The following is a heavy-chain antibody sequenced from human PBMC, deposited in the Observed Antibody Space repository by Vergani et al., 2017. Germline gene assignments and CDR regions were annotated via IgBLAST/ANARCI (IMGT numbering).Heavy chain of an antibody. V-gene: IGHV3-23*04. CDR3: ARDGGSYYDFWSGYPD. CDR2: ISGSGGST. Sequence: EVQLVESGGGLVQPGGSLRLSCAASGFTFSSYAMSWVRQAPGKGLEWVSAISGSGGSTYYADSVKGRFTISRDNSKNTLYLQMNSLRAEDTAVYYCARDGGSYYDFWSGYPDWGQGTLVTVSS. J-gene: IGHJ4*02. CDR1: GFTFSSYA. D-gene: IGHD3-3*01.